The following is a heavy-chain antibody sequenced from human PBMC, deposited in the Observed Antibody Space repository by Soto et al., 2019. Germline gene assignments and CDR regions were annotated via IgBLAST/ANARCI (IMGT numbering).Heavy chain of an antibody. Sequence: ASVKVSCKASGYTFTSYYMHWVRQAPGQGLEWMGIINPSGGSTSYAQKFQGRVTMTRDTSTSTVYMELSSLRSEDTAVYYCAREETMPTEPSYYFDDWGQGTLVTVSS. CDR1: GYTFTSYY. D-gene: IGHD2-2*01. CDR2: INPSGGST. V-gene: IGHV1-46*01. J-gene: IGHJ4*02. CDR3: AREETMPTEPSYYFDD.